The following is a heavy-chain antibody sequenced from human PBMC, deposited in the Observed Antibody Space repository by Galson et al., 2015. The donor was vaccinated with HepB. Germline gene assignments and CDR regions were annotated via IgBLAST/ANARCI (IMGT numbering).Heavy chain of an antibody. Sequence: SLRLSCAASGFTFSRYWMSWVRQAPGKGLEWVANINQDGSVKYYVDSVKGRFTISRDNAKNSLYLQVNSLRVEDTAVYYCARIGYSSSSFDYWGQGTLVTVSS. CDR3: ARIGYSSSSFDY. CDR2: INQDGSVK. D-gene: IGHD6-6*01. V-gene: IGHV3-7*01. CDR1: GFTFSRYW. J-gene: IGHJ4*02.